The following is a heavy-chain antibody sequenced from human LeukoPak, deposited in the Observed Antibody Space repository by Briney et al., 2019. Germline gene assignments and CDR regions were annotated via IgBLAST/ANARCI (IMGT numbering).Heavy chain of an antibody. CDR3: ARYCGGDCYSFDP. V-gene: IGHV4-59*01. J-gene: IGHJ5*02. CDR2: IYYSGST. D-gene: IGHD2-21*02. Sequence: SETLSLTCTVSGGSISSYYWSWIRQPPGKGLEWIGYIYYSGSTNYNPSLKSRVTISVDTSKNQFSLKLSSVTAADTAVYYCARYCGGDCYSFDPWGQGTLVTVSP. CDR1: GGSISSYY.